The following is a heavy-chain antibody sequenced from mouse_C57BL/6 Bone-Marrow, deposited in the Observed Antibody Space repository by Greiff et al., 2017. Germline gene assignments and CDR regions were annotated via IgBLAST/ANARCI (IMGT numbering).Heavy chain of an antibody. V-gene: IGHV14-4*01. CDR1: GYNIKDDY. Sequence: VQLQQSGAELVRPGASVKLSCKASGYNIKDDYIHWVKQRPEQGLEWIGWIDPESGDTEYAPKFQGKATITADTSYNTAYLQLCSLSSEDTAVYYRSSFDGNYFDFWGQGTPLSVAS. D-gene: IGHD2-3*01. J-gene: IGHJ2*01. CDR3: SSFDGNYFDF. CDR2: IDPESGDT.